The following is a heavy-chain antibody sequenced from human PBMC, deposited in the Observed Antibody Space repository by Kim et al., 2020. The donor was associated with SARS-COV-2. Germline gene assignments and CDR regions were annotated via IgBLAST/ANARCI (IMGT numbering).Heavy chain of an antibody. CDR3: TSPLGLYSSGWYDFDY. J-gene: IGHJ4*02. D-gene: IGHD6-19*01. CDR2: IRSKAYGGTT. Sequence: GGSLRLFCTASGFTFGDYAMSWVRQAPGKGLEWVGFIRSKAYGGTTEYAASVKGRFTISRDDSKSIAYLQMNSLKTEDTAVYYCTSPLGLYSSGWYDFDYWGQGTLVTVSS. CDR1: GFTFGDYA. V-gene: IGHV3-49*04.